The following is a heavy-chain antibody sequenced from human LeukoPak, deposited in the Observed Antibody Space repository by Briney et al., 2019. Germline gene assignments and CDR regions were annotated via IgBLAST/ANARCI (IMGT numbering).Heavy chain of an antibody. CDR2: ISGSGGST. V-gene: IGHV3-23*01. CDR1: GFTFSSYA. D-gene: IGHD1-1*01. J-gene: IGHJ4*02. Sequence: GGSLRLSCAASGFTFSSYAMSWVRQAPGKGLEWVSAISGSGGSTYYADSVKGRFTISRDNSKNTLYLQMNSLRAEDTAVYYCARGGGDNPYFDYWGQGTLVTVSS. CDR3: ARGGGDNPYFDY.